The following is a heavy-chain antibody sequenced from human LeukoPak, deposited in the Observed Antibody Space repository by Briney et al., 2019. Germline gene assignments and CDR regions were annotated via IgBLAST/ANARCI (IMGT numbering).Heavy chain of an antibody. V-gene: IGHV4-59*08. CDR3: ASLSSHGRYYYYYYMDV. D-gene: IGHD6-13*01. CDR2: IYYSGST. CDR1: GGSISSYY. Sequence: PSETLSLTCTVSGGSISSYYWSWIRQPPGKGLEWIGYIYYSGSTNYNPSLKSRVTISVDTSKNQFSLKLSSVTAADTAVYYCASLSSHGRYYYYYYMDVWGKGTTVTVSS. J-gene: IGHJ6*03.